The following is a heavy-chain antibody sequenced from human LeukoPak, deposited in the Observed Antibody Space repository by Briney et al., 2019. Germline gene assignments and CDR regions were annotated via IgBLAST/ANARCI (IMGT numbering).Heavy chain of an antibody. Sequence: QTGGSLRLSCAAYGFTFSSYGMHWVRQAPGKGLQWVAVIWYDGSKKYYADSVKGRFTIARDNAKNTLSLQMNSLRAEDTALYYCARFSGSHGLDVWGQGTTVTVSS. CDR1: GFTFSSYG. CDR2: IWYDGSKK. D-gene: IGHD3-10*01. V-gene: IGHV3-33*01. CDR3: ARFSGSHGLDV. J-gene: IGHJ6*02.